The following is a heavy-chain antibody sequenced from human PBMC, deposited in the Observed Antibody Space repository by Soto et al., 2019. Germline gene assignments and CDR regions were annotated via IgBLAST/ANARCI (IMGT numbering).Heavy chain of an antibody. D-gene: IGHD2-21*01. J-gene: IGHJ4*02. CDR3: ARDQSYGGAFDY. CDR1: GYRNSVYY. V-gene: IGHV1-2*04. CDR2: INPNSGGT. Sequence: VNRACKTSGYRNSVYYGRRGSKAPGQGLEWMGWINPNSGGTNYAQKFQGWVTMTRDTSTSTVYMELRSLRSDDTAVYYCARDQSYGGAFDYWGQGTLVTVSS.